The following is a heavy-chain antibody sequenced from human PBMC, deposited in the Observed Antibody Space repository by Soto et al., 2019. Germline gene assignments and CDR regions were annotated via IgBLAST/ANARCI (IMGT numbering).Heavy chain of an antibody. J-gene: IGHJ4*02. CDR2: IYYSGST. CDR1: GGSISSGDYY. CDR3: VRGSYYYDSRGYYHY. Sequence: PWETLSLTCTVSGGSISSGDYYWSWIRQPPGKGLEWIGYIYYSGSTYYNPSPKSRVTISVDTSKNQFSLKLSSVTAADTAVYYFVRGSYYYDSRGYYHYWGQGTLVTVSS. V-gene: IGHV4-30-4*01. D-gene: IGHD3-22*01.